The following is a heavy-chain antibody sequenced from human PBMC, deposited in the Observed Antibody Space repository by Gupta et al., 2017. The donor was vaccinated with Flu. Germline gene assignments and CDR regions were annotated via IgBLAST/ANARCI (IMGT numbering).Heavy chain of an antibody. D-gene: IGHD6-13*01. J-gene: IGHJ5*02. Sequence: ATGQGLEWMGWMNPNSGNTGYAQKFQGRVTMTRNTSISTAYMELSSLRSEDTAVYYCARDSGSSWNNNWFDPWGQGTLVTVSS. V-gene: IGHV1-8*01. CDR3: ARDSGSSWNNNWFDP. CDR2: MNPNSGNT.